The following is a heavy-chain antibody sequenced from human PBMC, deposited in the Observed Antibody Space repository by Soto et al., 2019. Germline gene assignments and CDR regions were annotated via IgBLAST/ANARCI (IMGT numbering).Heavy chain of an antibody. CDR1: GGSFSGYY. D-gene: IGHD6-6*01. CDR2: INHSGST. Sequence: QVQLQQCGAGLLKPSETLSLTCAVYGGSFSGYYWSWIRQPPGKGLEWIGEINHSGSTNDNPSLKSRVTISVDTSKNQFSLKLSSVTAADTAVYYCARGSKYSRSSADYWGQGTLVTVSS. V-gene: IGHV4-34*01. J-gene: IGHJ4*02. CDR3: ARGSKYSRSSADY.